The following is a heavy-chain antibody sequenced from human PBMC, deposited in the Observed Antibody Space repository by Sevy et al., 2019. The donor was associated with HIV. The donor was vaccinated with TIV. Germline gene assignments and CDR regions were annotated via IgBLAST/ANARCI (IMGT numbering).Heavy chain of an antibody. Sequence: GESLKISCKGSGYSFTSYWINWVRQMPGKGLEWMGRLDPSDSYTNNSQSFQGHVTISADRTISTAYLQWSSLKASDTAMYYCARYGPVGYCSGFNADYYYSGMDVWGQGTTVTVSS. J-gene: IGHJ6*02. D-gene: IGHD2-15*01. CDR1: GYSFTSYW. V-gene: IGHV5-10-1*01. CDR3: ARYGPVGYCSGFNADYYYSGMDV. CDR2: LDPSDSYT.